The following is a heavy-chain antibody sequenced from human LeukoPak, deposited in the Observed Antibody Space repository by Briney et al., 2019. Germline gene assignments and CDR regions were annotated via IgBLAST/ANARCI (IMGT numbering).Heavy chain of an antibody. CDR1: GFTFSSYA. V-gene: IGHV3-23*01. CDR2: ISGSGGST. CDR3: AKDRGYYVDTGTINF. Sequence: GSLRLSCAASGFTFSSYAMSWVRQAPGKGLEWVSAISGSGGSTYYADSVKGRFTISRDNSKNTLYLQMNSLRAEDTAIYYCAKDRGYYVDTGTINFWGQGTLVTVSS. D-gene: IGHD2-15*01. J-gene: IGHJ4*02.